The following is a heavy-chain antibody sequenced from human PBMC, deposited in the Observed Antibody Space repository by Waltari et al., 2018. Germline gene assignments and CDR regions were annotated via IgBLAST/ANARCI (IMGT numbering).Heavy chain of an antibody. CDR2: ISYDGSNK. D-gene: IGHD1-26*01. CDR1: GFTFSSYA. Sequence: QVQLVESGGGVVQPGRSLRLSCAASGFTFSSYAMHWVRQAPGKGLEWVAVISYDGSNKYYADSVKGRFTISRDNSKNTLYLQMNSLRAEDTAVYYCARVPSIVGAIDYWGQGTLVTVSS. CDR3: ARVPSIVGAIDY. V-gene: IGHV3-30-3*01. J-gene: IGHJ4*02.